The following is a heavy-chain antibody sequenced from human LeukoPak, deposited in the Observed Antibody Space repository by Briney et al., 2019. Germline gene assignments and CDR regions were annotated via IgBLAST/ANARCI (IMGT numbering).Heavy chain of an antibody. CDR1: GYTFTDYY. D-gene: IGHD2-2*01. Sequence: ASVKASSKASGYTFTDYYLHWVRQAPGQGLEWMGWINPNSGGTNYAQKFQGRVTLTRDTSMSTAYMEISRLTSDDMAVYYCARDNLEASWGSPGDYWGQGTLVTVSS. V-gene: IGHV1-2*02. J-gene: IGHJ4*02. CDR2: INPNSGGT. CDR3: ARDNLEASWGSPGDY.